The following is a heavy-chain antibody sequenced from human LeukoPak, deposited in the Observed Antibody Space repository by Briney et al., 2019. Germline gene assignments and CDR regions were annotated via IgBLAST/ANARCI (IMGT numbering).Heavy chain of an antibody. J-gene: IGHJ6*02. V-gene: IGHV3-33*01. Sequence: GSLILSCVGSGFPFSSHGMHWGRPAPGKGLEWVAVIWYDGSNKYYADSVKGRFTISRDDSKNTLYLQMNSLRAEDTAVYYCARDPQHSMDVWGQGTTVTVSS. CDR1: GFPFSSHG. D-gene: IGHD5-18*01. CDR2: IWYDGSNK. CDR3: ARDPQHSMDV.